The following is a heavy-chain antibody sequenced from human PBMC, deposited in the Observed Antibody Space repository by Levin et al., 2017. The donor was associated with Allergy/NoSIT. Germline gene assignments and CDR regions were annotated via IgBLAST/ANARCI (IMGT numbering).Heavy chain of an antibody. V-gene: IGHV3-21*01. D-gene: IGHD6-6*01. J-gene: IGHJ6*02. CDR2: ISSSTSYI. CDR3: ATEDSSSSNYYGMDV. Sequence: PGGSLRLSCAASGVTFSSYDMNWVRQAPGKGLEWVSSISSSTSYIYYADSVKGRFTISRDNAKDSLYLQMHSLRAEDTAVYYCATEDSSSSNYYGMDVWGQGTTVTVSS. CDR1: GVTFSSYD.